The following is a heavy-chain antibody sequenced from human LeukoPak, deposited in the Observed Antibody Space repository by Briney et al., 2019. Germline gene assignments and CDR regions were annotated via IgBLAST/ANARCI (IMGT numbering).Heavy chain of an antibody. V-gene: IGHV3-23*01. CDR2: ISGSGGST. CDR1: GFTFSSYA. D-gene: IGHD1-26*01. CDR3: AKRSVSGTYFFDY. Sequence: GGSLRLSCAASGFTFSSYAMSWVRQAPGKGLEWVSAISGSGGSTYYADSVKGRFTISRDKSKNTMYLQMNSLRAEDTAVYHCAKRSVSGTYFFDYWGQGALVIVSS. J-gene: IGHJ4*02.